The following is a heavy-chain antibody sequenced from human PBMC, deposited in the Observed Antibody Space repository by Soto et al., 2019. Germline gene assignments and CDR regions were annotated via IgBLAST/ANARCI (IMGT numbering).Heavy chain of an antibody. V-gene: IGHV1-2*02. Sequence: GASVKVSCKASGYTFTGYYMHWVRQAPGQGLEWMGWINPNNGDTKYAQRFQGRVTVTRDTSSNTIYMELRRLTSDDTAVYYCEGDEKNGFDSWGQGTLVTVCS. CDR3: EGDEKNGFDS. CDR2: INPNNGDT. J-gene: IGHJ5*01. CDR1: GYTFTGYY.